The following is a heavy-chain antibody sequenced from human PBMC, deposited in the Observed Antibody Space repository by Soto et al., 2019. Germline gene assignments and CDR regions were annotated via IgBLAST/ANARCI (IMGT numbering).Heavy chain of an antibody. Sequence: PSETLSLTCTVSGGSISSGGYYWSWIRQHPGKGLEWIGYIYYSGSTYYNPSLKSRVTISVDTSKNQFSLKLSSVTAADTAVYYCARDHYDSSGYVYWGQGTLVTVSS. CDR1: GGSISSGGYY. D-gene: IGHD3-22*01. V-gene: IGHV4-31*03. J-gene: IGHJ4*02. CDR2: IYYSGST. CDR3: ARDHYDSSGYVY.